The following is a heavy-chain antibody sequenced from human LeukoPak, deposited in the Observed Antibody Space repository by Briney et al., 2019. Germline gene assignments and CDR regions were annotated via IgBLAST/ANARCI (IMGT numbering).Heavy chain of an antibody. CDR1: GGPFSGYY. CDR3: ARDFWSGRNWFDP. Sequence: SETLSLTCAVYGGPFSGYYWSWIRQPPGKGLEWIGSIYYSGSTYYNASLKSRVTISVDMSKNQFSLKLSSVTAADTAVYYCARDFWSGRNWFDPWGQGTLVTVSS. CDR2: IYYSGST. D-gene: IGHD3-3*01. J-gene: IGHJ5*02. V-gene: IGHV4-34*01.